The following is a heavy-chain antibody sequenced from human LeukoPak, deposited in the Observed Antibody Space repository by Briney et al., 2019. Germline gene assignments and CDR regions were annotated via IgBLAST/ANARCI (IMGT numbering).Heavy chain of an antibody. CDR1: GYTFTSYY. V-gene: IGHV1-2*02. CDR2: VNPSSGDT. J-gene: IGHJ5*01. D-gene: IGHD1-26*01. Sequence: ASVKVSCKASGYTFTSYYLHWVRQAPGQGLEWMGCVNPSSGDTNYAQKFQGSVTMTRDTSISTVYMELSRLRSDDTAVYYCARASGSYWWFDSWGQGTLVTVSS. CDR3: ARASGSYWWFDS.